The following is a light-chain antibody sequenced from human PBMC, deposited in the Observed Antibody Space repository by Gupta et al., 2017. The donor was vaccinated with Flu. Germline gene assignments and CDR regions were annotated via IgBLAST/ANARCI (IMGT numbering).Light chain of an antibody. Sequence: QSVLAQPHSASGTPGLRVTVSCYGSDSNIGGNFVYWYQQLPGTAPNLLIYRNNQRPSGVPDRFSASKSGTSASLAIGGVRSEDEANYYCAAWDDSLSGYVFGSGTKVTVL. CDR2: RNN. CDR3: AAWDDSLSGYV. J-gene: IGLJ1*01. V-gene: IGLV1-47*01. CDR1: DSNIGGNF.